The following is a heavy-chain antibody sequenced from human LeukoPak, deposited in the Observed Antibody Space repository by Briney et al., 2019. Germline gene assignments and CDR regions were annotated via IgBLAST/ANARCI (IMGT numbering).Heavy chain of an antibody. CDR1: GFTFSSYS. D-gene: IGHD1-1*01. V-gene: IGHV3-21*01. J-gene: IGHJ3*02. CDR2: ISSSSSYI. Sequence: PGGSLRLSCAASGFTFSSYSMNWVRQAPGKGLECGSSISSSSSYIYYADSVKGLFTISRDNAKNSLYLQMNSLRAEDTAVYYCARESGPSRSTQDAFDIWGQGTMVTVSS. CDR3: ARESGPSRSTQDAFDI.